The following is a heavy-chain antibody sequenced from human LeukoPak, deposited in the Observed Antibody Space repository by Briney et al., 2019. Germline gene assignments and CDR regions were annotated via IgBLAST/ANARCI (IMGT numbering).Heavy chain of an antibody. D-gene: IGHD6-13*01. V-gene: IGHV3-23*01. Sequence: GGSLRLSCAVSGFTLSNYGMSWVRQAPGKGLEWVAGISGSGGSTNYADSVKGRFTISRDNPKNTLYLQMNSLRAEDTAVYYCARDGFVGAADYWGQGTLVTVSS. CDR2: ISGSGGST. J-gene: IGHJ4*02. CDR3: ARDGFVGAADY. CDR1: GFTLSNYG.